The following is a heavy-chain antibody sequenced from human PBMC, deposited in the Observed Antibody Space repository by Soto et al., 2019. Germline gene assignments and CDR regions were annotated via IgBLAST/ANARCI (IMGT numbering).Heavy chain of an antibody. D-gene: IGHD2-21*01. CDR2: IYHSGSA. V-gene: IGHV4-4*02. Sequence: QVQLQESGPGLVKPSGTLSLTCAVSGGSVSSSNWWSWVRQSPGKGLEWMGEIYHSGSAHYNPSPKSRATISLDKSKNQFSLRLTSETAADTGVYYCARVPGVVVSADDAFDIWGPGTRVIVSS. CDR3: ARVPGVVVSADDAFDI. J-gene: IGHJ3*02. CDR1: GGSVSSSNW.